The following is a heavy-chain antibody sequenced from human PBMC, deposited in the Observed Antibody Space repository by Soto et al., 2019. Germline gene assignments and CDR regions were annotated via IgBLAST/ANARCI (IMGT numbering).Heavy chain of an antibody. D-gene: IGHD3-10*01. CDR2: ISSSSSTI. J-gene: IGHJ6*02. CDR1: GFTFSSYS. CDR3: ARDTTYYSTKYYYYGMDV. Sequence: EVQLVESGGGLVQPGGSLRLSCAASGFTFSSYSMNWVRQAPGKGLEWVSYISSSSSTIYYADSVKGRFTISRDNAKNSLYLQMNSLRDEDTAVYYCARDTTYYSTKYYYYGMDVWGQGTTVTVSS. V-gene: IGHV3-48*02.